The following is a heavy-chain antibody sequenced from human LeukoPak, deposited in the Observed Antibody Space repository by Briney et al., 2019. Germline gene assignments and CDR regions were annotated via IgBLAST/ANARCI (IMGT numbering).Heavy chain of an antibody. CDR2: IDHSGST. Sequence: SETLSLTCAVYGGSFSGYYWSWIRQPPGKGLEWTGSIDHSGSTYYNPSLKSRITILVDTSKNQFSLKLSSVTAADTAVYYCARDSALAQAVMFDYWGQGTLVTVSS. D-gene: IGHD6-19*01. J-gene: IGHJ4*02. V-gene: IGHV4-34*01. CDR3: ARDSALAQAVMFDY. CDR1: GGSFSGYY.